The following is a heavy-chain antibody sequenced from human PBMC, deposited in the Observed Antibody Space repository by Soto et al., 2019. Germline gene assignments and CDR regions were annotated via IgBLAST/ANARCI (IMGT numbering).Heavy chain of an antibody. J-gene: IGHJ5*02. CDR1: GGSVGSSSYY. Sequence: QLQLQESGPGLVKPSETLSLTCTVSGGSVGSSSYYWGWIRQPPVKGLEWIGTIYYSGSTYYNPSLTSRVTISVDTSKNQFSLKLSSVTAADTAVYYCARRERTGRFDPWGQGTLVTVSS. CDR3: ARRERTGRFDP. V-gene: IGHV4-39*01. D-gene: IGHD3-10*01. CDR2: IYYSGST.